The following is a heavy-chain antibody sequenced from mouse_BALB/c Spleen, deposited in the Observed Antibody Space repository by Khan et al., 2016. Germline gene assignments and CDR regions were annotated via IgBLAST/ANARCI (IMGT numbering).Heavy chain of an antibody. CDR1: GYSITSGYY. CDR3: AGDSCYFPY. CDR2: ISYDGSN. Sequence: EVKLEESGPGLVKPSQSLSLTCSVTGYSITSGYYWNWIRQFPGNKREWMGYISYDGSNNYNPSLKNRISITRDTSKNQVFLKLNTVTTEDSATDYCAGDSCYFPYWGQGTTLTVSS. J-gene: IGHJ2*01. V-gene: IGHV3-6*02.